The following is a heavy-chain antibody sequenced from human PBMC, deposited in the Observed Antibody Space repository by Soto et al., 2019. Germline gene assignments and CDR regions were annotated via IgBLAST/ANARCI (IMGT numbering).Heavy chain of an antibody. CDR3: AHRTNSGYAEIAFDY. CDR1: GFSLSTSGVG. J-gene: IGHJ4*02. CDR2: IYWYDDK. D-gene: IGHD5-12*01. Sequence: QITLKESGPTLVKPTQTLTLTCTFSGFSLSTSGVGVGWIRQPPGKALEWLALIYWYDDKRYSPSLKSRLTITKDTSKNQVVLTMTNMDPVDTATYYCAHRTNSGYAEIAFDYWGQGTLVTVSS. V-gene: IGHV2-5*01.